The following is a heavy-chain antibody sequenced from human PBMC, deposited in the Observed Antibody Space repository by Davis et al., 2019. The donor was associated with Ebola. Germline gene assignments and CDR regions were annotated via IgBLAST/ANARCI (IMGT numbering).Heavy chain of an antibody. J-gene: IGHJ6*04. Sequence: AASVKVSCKASGYTFTSYGISWVRQAPGQGLEWMGWISAYNGNTNYAQKLQGRVTMTTDTSTSTAYMELRSLRSEDTAVYYCARGALARRRITIFWPNPGMDVWGKGTTVTVSS. V-gene: IGHV1-18*01. CDR1: GYTFTSYG. CDR2: ISAYNGNT. CDR3: ARGALARRRITIFWPNPGMDV. D-gene: IGHD3-9*01.